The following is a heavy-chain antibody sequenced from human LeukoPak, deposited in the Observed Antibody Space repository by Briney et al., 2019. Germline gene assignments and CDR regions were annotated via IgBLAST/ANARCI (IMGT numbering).Heavy chain of an antibody. Sequence: PGGSPRLSCAASGFTFDDYAMHWVRQAPGKGLEWVSGISWNSGSIGYADSVKGRFTISRDNSKNTLYLQMNSLRAEDTAVYYCARLYSSSWYFDYWGQGTLVTVSS. CDR3: ARLYSSSWYFDY. J-gene: IGHJ4*02. D-gene: IGHD6-13*01. CDR1: GFTFDDYA. CDR2: ISWNSGSI. V-gene: IGHV3-9*01.